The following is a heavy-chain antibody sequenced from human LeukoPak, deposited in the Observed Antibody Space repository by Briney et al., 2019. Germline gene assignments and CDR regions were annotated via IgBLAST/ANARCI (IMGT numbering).Heavy chain of an antibody. Sequence: GGSLRLSCAASGFTFSSYGMHWVRQAPGKGLEWVAVISYDGSNKYYADSVKGRFTISRDNSKNTLYLQMNSLRAEDTAAYYCAKDAVAATYYYYGMDVWGKGTTVTVSS. V-gene: IGHV3-30*18. CDR1: GFTFSSYG. J-gene: IGHJ6*04. CDR2: ISYDGSNK. D-gene: IGHD2-15*01. CDR3: AKDAVAATYYYYGMDV.